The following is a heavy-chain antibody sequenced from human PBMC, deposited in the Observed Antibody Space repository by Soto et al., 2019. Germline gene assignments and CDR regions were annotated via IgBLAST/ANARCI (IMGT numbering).Heavy chain of an antibody. CDR3: AKDLVLRYFDWLPQYFDY. V-gene: IGHV3-23*01. CDR2: ISGSGGST. Sequence: EVQLLGSGGGLVQPGGSLRLSCAASGFTFSSYAMSWVRQAPGKGLEWVSAISGSGGSTYYADSVKGRFTISRDNSKNTLYLQMNSLRAEDTAVCYCAKDLVLRYFDWLPQYFDYWGQGTLVTVSS. J-gene: IGHJ4*02. CDR1: GFTFSSYA. D-gene: IGHD3-9*01.